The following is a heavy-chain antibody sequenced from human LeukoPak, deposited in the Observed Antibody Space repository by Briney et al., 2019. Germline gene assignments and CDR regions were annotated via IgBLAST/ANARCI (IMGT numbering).Heavy chain of an antibody. D-gene: IGHD3-3*01. Sequence: PSGTLSLTCAVSGGSISSSNWWSWVRQPPGKGLEWIGEIYHSGSTSYNPSLKSRVTISVDKSKNQFSLKLSSVTAADTAVYYCARASTYYDFWSGYLWGQGTLVTVSS. V-gene: IGHV4-4*02. J-gene: IGHJ4*02. CDR1: GGSISSSNW. CDR3: ARASTYYDFWSGYL. CDR2: IYHSGST.